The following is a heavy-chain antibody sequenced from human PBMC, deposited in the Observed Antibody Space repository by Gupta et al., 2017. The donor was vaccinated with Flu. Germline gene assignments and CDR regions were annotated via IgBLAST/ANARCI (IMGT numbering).Heavy chain of an antibody. CDR1: GGSTSNYY. CDR3: ARGLYYYDDSGYYSYYYYYGMDV. V-gene: IGHV4-59*01. J-gene: IGHJ6*02. CDR2: IYYSGNT. D-gene: IGHD3-22*01. Sequence: QVQLQESGPGLVKPSETLSLTCIVSGGSTSNYYWSWIRQPPGKGLEWIGYIYYSGNTNYSPSLKSRVTISVDTSKNQFSLKLSSVTAADTAVYYCARGLYYYDDSGYYSYYYYYGMDVWGQGTTVTVSS.